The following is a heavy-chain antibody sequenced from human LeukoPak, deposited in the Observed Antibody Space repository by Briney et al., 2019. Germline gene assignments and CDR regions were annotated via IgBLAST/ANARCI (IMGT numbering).Heavy chain of an antibody. CDR2: IYTSGST. CDR1: GGSISSYY. D-gene: IGHD2-2*01. CDR3: ARVRRYCSSTSCYLDWFDP. V-gene: IGHV4-4*07. J-gene: IGHJ5*02. Sequence: KTSETLSLTCTVSGGSISSYYWSWIRQPAGKGLEWIGRIYTSGSTNYNPSLKSRVTMSVDTSKNQFSLKLSSVTAADTAVYYCARVRRYCSSTSCYLDWFDPWGQGTLVTVSS.